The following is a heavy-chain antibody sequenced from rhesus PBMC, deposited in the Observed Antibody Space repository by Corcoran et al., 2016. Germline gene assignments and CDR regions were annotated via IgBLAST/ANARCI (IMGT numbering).Heavy chain of an antibody. J-gene: IGHJ3*01. CDR3: ARLEKQRLVDAFDF. Sequence: QVQLQESGPGLVKPSETLSLTSAVSGGSISRNYWSWIRQAPGKALEWIGRIYGSGGSTDYNPSLKSRVTISTDTSKNQFSLKLSSVTAADTAVYYCARLEKQRLVDAFDFWGQGLRVTVSS. CDR1: GGSISRNY. CDR2: IYGSGGST. D-gene: IGHD6-31*01. V-gene: IGHV4-160*01.